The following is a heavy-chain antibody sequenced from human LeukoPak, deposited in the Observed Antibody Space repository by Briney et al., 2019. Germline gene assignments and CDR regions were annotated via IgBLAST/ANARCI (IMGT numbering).Heavy chain of an antibody. V-gene: IGHV3-23*01. Sequence: GGSLRLSCAASGFTLSNHATIWVRQAPGKGLEWVSSISGSGAMTYYADSVKGRFTISRDNAMDTPYLQMNSLRADDTAVYYCVKDRVDGSGSQFDSWGQGSLVIVSS. CDR3: VKDRVDGSGSQFDS. CDR2: ISGSGAMT. CDR1: GFTLSNHA. D-gene: IGHD3-10*01. J-gene: IGHJ4*02.